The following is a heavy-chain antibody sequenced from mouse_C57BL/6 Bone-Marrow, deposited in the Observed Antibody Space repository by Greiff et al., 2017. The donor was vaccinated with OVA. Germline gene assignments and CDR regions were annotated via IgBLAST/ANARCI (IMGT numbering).Heavy chain of an antibody. CDR1: GYSITSDY. J-gene: IGHJ4*01. CDR3: ARRGLYDGYWMDY. CDR2: ISYSGST. V-gene: IGHV3-8*01. Sequence: VQLKESGPGLAKPSQTLSLTCSVTGYSITSDYWNWIRKFPGNKLEYMGYISYSGSTYYNPSLKSRISITRDTSKNQYYLQLKTVTTEDTATYTCARRGLYDGYWMDYWGQGTSVTVSS. D-gene: IGHD2-3*01.